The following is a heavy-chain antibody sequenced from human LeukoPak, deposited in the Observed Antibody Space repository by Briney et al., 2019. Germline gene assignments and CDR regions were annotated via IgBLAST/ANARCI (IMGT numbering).Heavy chain of an antibody. J-gene: IGHJ4*02. CDR1: GFTFSSYS. V-gene: IGHV3-21*01. D-gene: IGHD3-10*01. CDR3: ARGCMYYYDSGSQLYYFDY. Sequence: GGSLRLSXAASGFTFSSYSMNWVRQAPGKGLEWVSSISSSSAYIYYADSLKGRFTISRDNAKNSLYLQMNSLRAEDTAVYYCARGCMYYYDSGSQLYYFDYWGQGTLVTASS. CDR2: ISSSSAYI.